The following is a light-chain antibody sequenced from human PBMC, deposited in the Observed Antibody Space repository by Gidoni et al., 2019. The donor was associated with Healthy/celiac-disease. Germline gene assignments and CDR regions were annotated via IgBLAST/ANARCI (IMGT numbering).Light chain of an antibody. CDR1: QGISSY. Sequence: IQLTQSPSFLSASVGDRVTITCRARQGISSYLAWYQQQPGKAPKLLIYAASTLQSGVPSRFSGSGSGTEFTLTISSLQPEDFATYYCQQLNSYPFFGGGTKVEIK. V-gene: IGKV1-9*01. CDR2: AAS. J-gene: IGKJ4*01. CDR3: QQLNSYPF.